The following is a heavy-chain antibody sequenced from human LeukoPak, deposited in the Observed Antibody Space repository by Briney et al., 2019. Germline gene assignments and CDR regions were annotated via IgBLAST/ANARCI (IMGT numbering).Heavy chain of an antibody. CDR1: GFTFSDYY. D-gene: IGHD3-3*01. Sequence: GGSLRLSCAASGFTFSDYYMSWIRQAPGKGLEWVSYISSSGSTIYYADSVEGRFTISRDNAKNSLYLQMNSLRAEDTAVYYCAKDKYNFWSGSNYYYMDVWGKGTTVTVSS. CDR2: ISSSGSTI. V-gene: IGHV3-11*01. J-gene: IGHJ6*03. CDR3: AKDKYNFWSGSNYYYMDV.